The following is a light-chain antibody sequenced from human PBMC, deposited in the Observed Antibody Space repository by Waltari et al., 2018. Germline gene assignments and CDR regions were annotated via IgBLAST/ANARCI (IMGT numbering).Light chain of an antibody. Sequence: SYVLTQPPSVSVAPGQTARITCGGNNIGIKSVHWYQQKPDQAPTLVVYDNSDRPSGIPERFSGPNSGNTATLIISRVDAGDEADYYCQVWDGGSNQYVFGTGTQVTVL. CDR3: QVWDGGSNQYV. V-gene: IGLV3-21*02. J-gene: IGLJ1*01. CDR1: NIGIKS. CDR2: DNS.